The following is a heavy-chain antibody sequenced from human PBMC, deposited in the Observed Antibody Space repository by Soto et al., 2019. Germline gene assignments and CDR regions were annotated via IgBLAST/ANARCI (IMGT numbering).Heavy chain of an antibody. CDR2: IDPSDSYT. J-gene: IGHJ6*02. CDR3: ARFXSVVVPAAMLAYYGMDV. Sequence: GESLKISCKGSGYSFTIYWISWVRQMPGKGLEWMGRIDPSDSYTNYSPSFQGHVTISADKSISTAYLQWSSLKASDTAMYYCARFXSVVVPAAMLAYYGMDVWGRGTTVTVSS. V-gene: IGHV5-10-1*01. CDR1: GYSFTIYW. D-gene: IGHD2-2*01.